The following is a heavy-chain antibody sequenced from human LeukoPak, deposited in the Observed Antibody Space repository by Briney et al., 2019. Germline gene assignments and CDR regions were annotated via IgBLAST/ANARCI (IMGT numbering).Heavy chain of an antibody. J-gene: IGHJ4*02. CDR3: ARSAESSSWVEFDY. D-gene: IGHD6-13*01. V-gene: IGHV1-2*02. Sequence: ASVKVSCKASGYTFTGYYMHWVRQAPGQGLEWMGWINPNSGGTNYAQKFQVRGTTTRDTSISTAYMELSRLRSDDTAVYYCARSAESSSWVEFDYWGQGTLVTVSS. CDR1: GYTFTGYY. CDR2: INPNSGGT.